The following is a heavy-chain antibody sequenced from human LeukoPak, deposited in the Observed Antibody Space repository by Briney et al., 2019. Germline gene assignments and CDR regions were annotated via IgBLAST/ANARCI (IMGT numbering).Heavy chain of an antibody. CDR1: GFTFSSYA. Sequence: GGSLRLSCAASGFTFSSYAMSWVRQAPGKGREWDAGISAGGGSTYYEDSVKGRFTISRDNSKNMLYLKMNSLRVEDTAVYYCAKDPYTNSGGYFDYWGQGTLVTVSS. D-gene: IGHD6-13*01. CDR3: AKDPYTNSGGYFDY. J-gene: IGHJ4*02. V-gene: IGHV3-23*01. CDR2: ISAGGGST.